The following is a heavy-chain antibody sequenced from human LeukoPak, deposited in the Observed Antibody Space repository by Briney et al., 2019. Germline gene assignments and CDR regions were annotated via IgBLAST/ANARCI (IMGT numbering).Heavy chain of an antibody. V-gene: IGHV3-7*01. CDR1: GFTFSTYY. CDR2: IKRDGSEK. Sequence: GESLRLSCAASGFTFSTYYMTWVRQAPGRGLEWVAVIKRDGSEKYYVDSVMGRFTISRDNAKNSLYLQMNTLRAEDTALYYCARGLYSSSPWGQGTLVTVSS. D-gene: IGHD6-13*01. J-gene: IGHJ5*02. CDR3: ARGLYSSSP.